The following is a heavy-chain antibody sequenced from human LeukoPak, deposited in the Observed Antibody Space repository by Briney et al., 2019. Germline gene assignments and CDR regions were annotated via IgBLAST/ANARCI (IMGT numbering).Heavy chain of an antibody. V-gene: IGHV1-69*13. D-gene: IGHD4-17*01. Sequence: GASVKVSCKASGGTFSSYAIRWVRQAPGQGLEWMGGIIPIFGTANYAQKFQGRVTITADESTSTAYMELSSLRSEDTAVYYCARNYGDYVGPFDYWGQGTLVTVSS. CDR2: IIPIFGTA. CDR3: ARNYGDYVGPFDY. J-gene: IGHJ4*02. CDR1: GGTFSSYA.